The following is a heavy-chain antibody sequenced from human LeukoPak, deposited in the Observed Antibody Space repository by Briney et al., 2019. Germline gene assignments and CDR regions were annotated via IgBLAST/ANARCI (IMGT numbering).Heavy chain of an antibody. D-gene: IGHD2-15*01. CDR1: GYSISSGYY. Sequence: TSETLSLTCTVSGYSISSGYYWGWIRQPPGKGLEWIGSIYHSGSTYHNPSLKSRVTISVDTSKNQFSLKLSSVTAADTAVYYCARVGLLQTPDPWGQGTLVTVSS. J-gene: IGHJ5*02. V-gene: IGHV4-38-2*02. CDR3: ARVGLLQTPDP. CDR2: IYHSGST.